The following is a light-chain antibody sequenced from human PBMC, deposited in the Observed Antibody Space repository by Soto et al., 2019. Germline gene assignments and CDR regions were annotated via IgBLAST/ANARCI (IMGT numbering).Light chain of an antibody. Sequence: LEMPPSPATHSVSPAEGAQLSFRASLGISINLAWYQQRPGQAPRLLIYGASTRATGVPARFSGSGSGTDFTLTISRLEPEDFAVYYCQQYGSSLGVTFGQGTKVDIK. CDR1: LGISIN. V-gene: IGKV3-15*01. CDR3: QQYGSSLGVT. CDR2: GAS. J-gene: IGKJ1*01.